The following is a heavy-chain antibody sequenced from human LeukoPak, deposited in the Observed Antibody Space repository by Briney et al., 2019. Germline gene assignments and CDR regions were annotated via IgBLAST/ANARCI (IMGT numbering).Heavy chain of an antibody. D-gene: IGHD6-13*01. J-gene: IGHJ6*03. CDR3: ARDRIEQQRTLGRSTSYYNYYYMDV. V-gene: IGHV3-23*01. Sequence: GGSLRLSCAASGFTFSSYAMSWVRQAPGKGLDWVSSINGGGGSTYYADSVKGRFTISRDNSKNTLYLQMNSLRAEDTAVYYCARDRIEQQRTLGRSTSYYNYYYMDVWGKGTTVTVSS. CDR2: INGGGGST. CDR1: GFTFSSYA.